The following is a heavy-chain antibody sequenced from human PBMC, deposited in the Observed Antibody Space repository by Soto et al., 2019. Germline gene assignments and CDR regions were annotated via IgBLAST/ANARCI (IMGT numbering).Heavy chain of an antibody. CDR3: ARDSPPVDY. CDR1: GYTFTNYG. V-gene: IGHV1-18*01. J-gene: IGHJ4*02. CDR2: IRAYNGNT. Sequence: QVQLVQSGAEVKKPGASVKVSCKASGYTFTNYGISWVRQAPGQGLEWMGWIRAYNGNTNYAQKHQGRVTMPTDTPTSRAYVELRSLRSDDTAVYYCARDSPPVDYWGQGTLVTVSS.